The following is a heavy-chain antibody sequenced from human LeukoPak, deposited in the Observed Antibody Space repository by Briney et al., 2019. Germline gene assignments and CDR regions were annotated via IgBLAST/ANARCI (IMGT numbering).Heavy chain of an antibody. D-gene: IGHD3-16*01. CDR1: GLTFNNYA. J-gene: IGHJ6*02. CDR3: ATSWGPDTSAFRWGRDGMDV. Sequence: GGSLRLSCAVSGLTFNNYAMSWVRQAPGKGLEWVSAISKSGDHTYYAASAKGRFTIYRDNSKNTQYLQMNSLRAEDTAIYYCATSWGPDTSAFRWGRDGMDVWGQGTTVIVS. V-gene: IGHV3-23*01. CDR2: ISKSGDHT.